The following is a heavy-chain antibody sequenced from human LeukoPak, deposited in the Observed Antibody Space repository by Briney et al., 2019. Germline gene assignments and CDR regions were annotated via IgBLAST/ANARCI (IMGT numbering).Heavy chain of an antibody. J-gene: IGHJ4*02. CDR1: GFTFSSYS. CDR3: AREGVTMIVVNDY. D-gene: IGHD3-22*01. CDR2: ISSSSSYI. V-gene: IGHV3-21*01. Sequence: GGSLRLSCAASGFTFSSYSMNWVRQAPGKGLEWVSSISSSSSYIYYADSVKGRFTISRDNAKNSLYLQMNSLRAEDTAVYYCAREGVTMIVVNDYWGQGTLVTVSS.